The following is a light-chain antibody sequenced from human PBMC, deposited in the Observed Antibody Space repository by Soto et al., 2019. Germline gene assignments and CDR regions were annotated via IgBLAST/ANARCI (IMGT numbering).Light chain of an antibody. J-gene: IGLJ1*01. Sequence: QSALTQPASVSGSPGQSITISCTGTSSDVGGYNYVSWYQQHPGKAPKLMIYDVSNRPSGVSNRFSGSESGNTASLTSSGLQAEDESDYYCSSYTSSSTPWVFGPGTKLIVL. CDR1: SSDVGGYNY. CDR2: DVS. CDR3: SSYTSSSTPWV. V-gene: IGLV2-14*01.